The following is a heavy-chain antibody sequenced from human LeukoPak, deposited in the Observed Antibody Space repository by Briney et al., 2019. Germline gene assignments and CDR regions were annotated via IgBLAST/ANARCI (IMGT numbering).Heavy chain of an antibody. D-gene: IGHD6-13*01. Sequence: GGSLRLSCAASEFTFASYWMSWVRQPPGKGLEWVANIKQDGSQKYYVDSLKGRFTISRDNAKNSLYLQMNNLRAEDTAVYYCVRELSGILGFDYWGRGTLVTVSS. V-gene: IGHV3-7*01. CDR3: VRELSGILGFDY. CDR1: EFTFASYW. J-gene: IGHJ4*02. CDR2: IKQDGSQK.